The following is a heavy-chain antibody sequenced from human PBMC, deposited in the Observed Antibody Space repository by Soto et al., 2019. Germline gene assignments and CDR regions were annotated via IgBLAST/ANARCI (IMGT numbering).Heavy chain of an antibody. J-gene: IGHJ6*02. Sequence: ASVKVSCKASGYTFTSDYMHWVRQAPGQGLEWMGIINPSGGSTSYAQKFQGRVTMTRDTSTSTVYMELSSLRSEDTAVYYCARAVTMVRGALGYYYYGMDVWGQGTTVTVSS. D-gene: IGHD3-10*01. CDR2: INPSGGST. CDR3: ARAVTMVRGALGYYYYGMDV. V-gene: IGHV1-46*01. CDR1: GYTFTSDY.